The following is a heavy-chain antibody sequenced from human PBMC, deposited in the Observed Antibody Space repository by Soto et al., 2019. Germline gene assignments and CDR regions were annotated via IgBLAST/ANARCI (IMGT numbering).Heavy chain of an antibody. Sequence: GGSLRLSCAASGFTLKTYAMSWVRQAPGKGLEWVSFISGSGRNTYYADSVKGRFTISKDNSKNKLSLQMDSLRAEDTAVYYCAKGERSSKIRGDNLWGSLMDEHYFDSWGQGTLVTVSS. V-gene: IGHV3-23*01. CDR3: AKGERSSKIRGDNLWGSLMDEHYFDS. CDR1: GFTLKTYA. CDR2: ISGSGRNT. D-gene: IGHD3-10*01. J-gene: IGHJ4*02.